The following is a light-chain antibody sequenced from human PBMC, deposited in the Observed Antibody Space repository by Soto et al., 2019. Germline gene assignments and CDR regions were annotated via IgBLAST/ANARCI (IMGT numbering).Light chain of an antibody. CDR3: LSKTSTISYV. CDR2: EVS. CDR1: TSDVGGYNY. Sequence: LVQPASVSGSPGQSIAISCTGTTSDVGGYNYVSWYQQHPGKVPKLLIHEVSNRPSGVSNRFSGSKSGNTASLTISGLQAEDEADYYCLSKTSTISYVFGTGTKVTVL. V-gene: IGLV2-14*01. J-gene: IGLJ1*01.